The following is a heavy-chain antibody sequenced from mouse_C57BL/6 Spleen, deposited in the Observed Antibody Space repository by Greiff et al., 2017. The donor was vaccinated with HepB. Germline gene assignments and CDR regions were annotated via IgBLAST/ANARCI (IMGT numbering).Heavy chain of an antibody. CDR3: ARLTTVEGY. CDR2: IDPSDSYT. Sequence: QVQLQQPGAELVMPGASVKLSCKASGYTFTSYWMHWVKQRPGQGLEWIGEIDPSDSYTNYNQKFKGKSTLTVDKSSSTAYMQLSSLTSEDSAVYYCARLTTVEGYWGQGTSVTVSS. V-gene: IGHV1-69*01. J-gene: IGHJ4*01. D-gene: IGHD1-1*01. CDR1: GYTFTSYW.